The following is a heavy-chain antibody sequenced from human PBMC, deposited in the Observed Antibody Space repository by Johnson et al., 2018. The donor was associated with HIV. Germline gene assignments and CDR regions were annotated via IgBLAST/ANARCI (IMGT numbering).Heavy chain of an antibody. D-gene: IGHD4-23*01. Sequence: VQLVESGGGLVQPGRSLRLSCAASGFTFDDYAMHWVRQAPGKGLEWVSGINWNGGSTGYADSVKGRFTISRDNSKNTLYLQMNSLRAEDTALYYCASQRWKQGDAFDIWGQGTMVTVSS. CDR1: GFTFDDYA. J-gene: IGHJ3*02. V-gene: IGHV3-9*01. CDR3: ASQRWKQGDAFDI. CDR2: INWNGGST.